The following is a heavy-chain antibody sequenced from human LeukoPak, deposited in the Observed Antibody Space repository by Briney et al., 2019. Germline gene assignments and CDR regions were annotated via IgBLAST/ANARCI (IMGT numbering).Heavy chain of an antibody. D-gene: IGHD2-15*01. Sequence: GGSLRLSCAASGFTFSDYYMSWIRQAPGKGLEWVSYISSSSSYTNYADSVKGRFTISRDNAKNSPYLQMNSLRAEDTAVYYCARARYCSGGSCRGRINWFDPWGQGTLVTVSS. CDR3: ARARYCSGGSCRGRINWFDP. J-gene: IGHJ5*02. CDR2: ISSSSSYT. V-gene: IGHV3-11*06. CDR1: GFTFSDYY.